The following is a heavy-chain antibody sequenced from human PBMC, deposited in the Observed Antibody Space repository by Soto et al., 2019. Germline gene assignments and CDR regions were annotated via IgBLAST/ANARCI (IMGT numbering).Heavy chain of an antibody. CDR3: ARESFSASPYFFDD. V-gene: IGHV3-48*03. CDR1: GFAFSNYE. CDR2: ISLSGSTI. Sequence: GGSLRLSCAASGFAFSNYEMNWVRQAPGKGLEWVSYISLSGSTIYYADSVKGRFTISRDDAKNSLYLQMDSLRADDTAVYYCARESFSASPYFFDDWGQGTLVTVSS. D-gene: IGHD3-3*02. J-gene: IGHJ4*02.